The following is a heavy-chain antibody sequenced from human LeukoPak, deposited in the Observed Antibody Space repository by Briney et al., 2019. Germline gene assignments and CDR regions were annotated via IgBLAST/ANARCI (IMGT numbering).Heavy chain of an antibody. V-gene: IGHV4-59*01. Sequence: SETLSLTCTVSGDSITNYFWSWIRQPPGKGLEWIGYIYYTGNTNYKPSLKSRVTISVDTSANQFSLRLRSVTAADTAVYYCARGRVAYSAYYFDYWGRGTLVTVSS. CDR3: ARGRVAYSAYYFDY. J-gene: IGHJ4*02. CDR1: GDSITNYF. CDR2: IYYTGNT. D-gene: IGHD2-15*01.